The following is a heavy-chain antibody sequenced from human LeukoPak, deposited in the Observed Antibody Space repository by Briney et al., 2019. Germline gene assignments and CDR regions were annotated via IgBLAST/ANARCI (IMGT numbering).Heavy chain of an antibody. V-gene: IGHV2-5*02. CDR3: AHRRGSSHYDSRAGAFDI. D-gene: IGHD3-22*01. CDR1: GFSLSTSGVG. Sequence: SGPTLVKPTQTLTLTCTFSGFSLSTSGVGVGWIRQPPGKALEWLALIYWDVDKRYSPSLKSRLTITKDTSKNQVVLTMTNMDPVDTATYYCAHRRGSSHYDSRAGAFDIWGQGTMVTVSS. CDR2: IYWDVDK. J-gene: IGHJ3*02.